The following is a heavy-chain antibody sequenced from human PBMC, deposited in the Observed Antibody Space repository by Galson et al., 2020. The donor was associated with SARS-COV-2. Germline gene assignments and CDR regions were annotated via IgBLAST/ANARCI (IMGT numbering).Heavy chain of an antibody. CDR3: ARGLRYSGRAARLFRWFDP. J-gene: IGHJ5*02. CDR1: GGSFSGYY. D-gene: IGHD6-6*01. CDR2: INQSGST. V-gene: IGHV4-34*01. Sequence: SETLSLTCAVYGGSFSGYYWTWIRQPTGKGLECIGEINQSGSTNYNPSLKSRVTISVDTSKNQFSLKLTSVTAADTAVYYCARGLRYSGRAARLFRWFDPWGQGTLVTVSS.